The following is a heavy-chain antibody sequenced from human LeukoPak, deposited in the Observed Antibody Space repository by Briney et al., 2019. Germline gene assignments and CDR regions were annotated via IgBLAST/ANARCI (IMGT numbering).Heavy chain of an antibody. D-gene: IGHD6-19*01. CDR3: ARDSGSGPSRGSYYYYMAV. CDR2: ISSSGSTI. J-gene: IGHJ6*03. CDR1: GFTFSDYY. V-gene: IGHV3-11*04. Sequence: GGSLRLSCAGSGFTFSDYYMSWIRQAPGKGLEWVSYISSSGSTIYYADSVKGRFTISRDNAKNSLYLQMNSLRAEDTAVYYCARDSGSGPSRGSYYYYMAVWGKGTTVTVSS.